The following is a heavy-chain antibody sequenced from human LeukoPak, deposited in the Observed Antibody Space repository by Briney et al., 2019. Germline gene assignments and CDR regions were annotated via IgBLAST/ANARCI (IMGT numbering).Heavy chain of an antibody. D-gene: IGHD6-19*01. V-gene: IGHV4-39*07. CDR2: IYYSGST. J-gene: IGHJ4*02. CDR1: GGSISSSSYY. CDR3: ARDSALAQAVMFDS. Sequence: SETLSLTCTVSGGSISSSSYYWGWIRQPPRKGLEWIGSIYYSGSTYYNPSLKSRVTISVVTSKNQFSLNLRSVTAADTAVYYCARDSALAQAVMFDSWGQGTLVTVSS.